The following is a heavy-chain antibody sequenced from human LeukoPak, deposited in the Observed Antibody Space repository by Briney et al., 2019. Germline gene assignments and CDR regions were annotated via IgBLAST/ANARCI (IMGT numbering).Heavy chain of an antibody. J-gene: IGHJ4*02. CDR2: ISAYNGNT. V-gene: IGHV1-18*01. D-gene: IGHD3-16*01. Sequence: ASVKVSCKASHYTFTSYGISWVSQAPGQGLEWMGWISAYNGNTKYAQKLQRRVTMTTDTSTSPAYMELSSLTSDDTAVCYCARDRGGSYLDYWGQGTLVSVSS. CDR1: HYTFTSYG. CDR3: ARDRGGSYLDY.